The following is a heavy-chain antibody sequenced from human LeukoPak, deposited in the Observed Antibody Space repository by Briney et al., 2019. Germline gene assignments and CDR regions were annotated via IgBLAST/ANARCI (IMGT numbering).Heavy chain of an antibody. V-gene: IGHV3-7*01. CDR1: GFIFRSYA. CDR3: ARGLVTTSWRYFDY. Sequence: GGSLRLSCAASGFIFRSYAMNWVRQAPGKGLEWVANIKQDGSEKYYVDSVKGRFTISRDNAKNSLYLQMNSLRAEDTAVYYCARGLVTTSWRYFDYWGQGTLVTVSS. J-gene: IGHJ4*02. CDR2: IKQDGSEK. D-gene: IGHD4-17*01.